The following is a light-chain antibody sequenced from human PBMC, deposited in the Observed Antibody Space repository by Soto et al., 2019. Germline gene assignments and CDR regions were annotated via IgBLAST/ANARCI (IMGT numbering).Light chain of an antibody. CDR2: EGS. Sequence: QSALTQPASVSGSPGQSITISCTGTSSEVGSYNLVSWYQQHPGKAPKLMIYEGSKRPSGVSNRFSGSKSGNTASLTISGLQAEDEADYYCCSYAGSSTLNYVFGTGTKVTVL. CDR3: CSYAGSSTLNYV. J-gene: IGLJ1*01. CDR1: SSEVGSYNL. V-gene: IGLV2-23*01.